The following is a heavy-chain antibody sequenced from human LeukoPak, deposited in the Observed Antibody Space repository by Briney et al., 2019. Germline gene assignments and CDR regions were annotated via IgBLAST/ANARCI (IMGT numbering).Heavy chain of an antibody. V-gene: IGHV6-1*01. CDR1: GDSVSKNSVA. CDR2: TYYRSKWYN. J-gene: IGHJ4*02. CDR3: ARDWGDGAGYDY. Sequence: SQTLSLTCAISGDSVSKNSVAWNWIRQSPSRGLEWLGRTYYRSKWYNHYAVSVKSRITINPDTSKNQFSLNLKSVTPEDTAVYYCARDWGDGAGYDYWGEGTLVTVSS. D-gene: IGHD3-16*01.